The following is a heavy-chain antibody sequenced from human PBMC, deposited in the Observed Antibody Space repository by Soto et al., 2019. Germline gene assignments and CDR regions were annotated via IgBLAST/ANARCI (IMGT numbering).Heavy chain of an antibody. D-gene: IGHD3-9*01. J-gene: IGHJ6*02. CDR2: ISYDGSNK. V-gene: IGHV3-30*18. Sequence: QVQLVESGGGVVQPGRSLRLSCAASGFTFSSYGMHWVRQAPGKGLEWVAVISYDGSNKYYADSVKGRFTISRDNSKNTLYLQMNSLRAEDTAVYYCAKEDRPGTIDYYGMDVWGQGTTVTVSS. CDR3: AKEDRPGTIDYYGMDV. CDR1: GFTFSSYG.